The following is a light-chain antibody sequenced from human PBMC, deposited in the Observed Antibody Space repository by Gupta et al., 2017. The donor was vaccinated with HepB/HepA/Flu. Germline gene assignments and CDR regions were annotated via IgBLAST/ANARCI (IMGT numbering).Light chain of an antibody. J-gene: IGLJ2*01. CDR3: QSYDSSLSGVV. V-gene: IGLV1-40*01. CDR1: SSNIGAGYD. CDR2: GNS. Sequence: QSVLTHPPSVSGAPGPRVTIPCTGSSSNIGAGYDVHWYQQLPGTAPKLLIYGNSNRPSGVPDRFSGSKSGTSASLAITGLQAEDEADYYCQSYDSSLSGVVFGGGTKLTVL.